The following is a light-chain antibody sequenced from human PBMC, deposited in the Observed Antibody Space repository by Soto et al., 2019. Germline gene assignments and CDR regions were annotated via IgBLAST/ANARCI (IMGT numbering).Light chain of an antibody. CDR3: QQCGGSPT. Sequence: EIVLTQSPATLSVSPGDRATLSCRASQYIGSTIAWYQQKPGQAPRLLIYGASSRTTGIPDRFSGSGSGTDFTLTISRLEPEDFAMYYCQQCGGSPTFGQGTKVDVK. CDR2: GAS. J-gene: IGKJ1*01. CDR1: QYIGST. V-gene: IGKV3-20*01.